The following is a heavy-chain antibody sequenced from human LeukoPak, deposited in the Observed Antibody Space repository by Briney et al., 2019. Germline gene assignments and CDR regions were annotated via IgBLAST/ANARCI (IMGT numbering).Heavy chain of an antibody. CDR2: INAGNGNT. D-gene: IGHD6-19*01. CDR1: GYTFTSYA. Sequence: GASVKVSCKASGYTFTSYAMHWVRQAPGQRLEWMGWINAGNGNTKYSQKFQGRVTITRDTSASTAYMELSSLRSEDTAVYYCARGNRVPVAGPELFDYWGQGTLVTVSS. CDR3: ARGNRVPVAGPELFDY. J-gene: IGHJ4*02. V-gene: IGHV1-3*01.